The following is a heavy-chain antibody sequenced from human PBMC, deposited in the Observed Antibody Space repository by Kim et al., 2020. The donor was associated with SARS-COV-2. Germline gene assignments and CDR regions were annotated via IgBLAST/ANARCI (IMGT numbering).Heavy chain of an antibody. V-gene: IGHV3-49*04. J-gene: IGHJ4*02. CDR2: IRSKAYGGTT. CDR1: GFTFGDYA. D-gene: IGHD5-18*01. CDR3: TRVGYSYGTYYFDY. Sequence: GGSLRLSCTASGFTFGDYAMSWVRQAPGKGLEWVGFIRSKAYGGTTEYAASVKGRFTISRDDSKSIAYLQMNSLKTEDTAVYYCTRVGYSYGTYYFDYWGQGTLVTVSS.